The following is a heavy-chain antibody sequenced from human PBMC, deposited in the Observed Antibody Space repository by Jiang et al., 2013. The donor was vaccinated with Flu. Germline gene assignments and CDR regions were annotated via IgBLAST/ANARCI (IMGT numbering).Heavy chain of an antibody. V-gene: IGHV4-34*01. D-gene: IGHD5-24*01. J-gene: IGHJ4*02. CDR1: GGSFSGYY. Sequence: LLKPSETLSLTCAVYGGSFSGYYWSWIRQPPGKGLEWIGEINHSGSTNYNPSLKSRVTISVDTSKNQFSLKLSSVTAADTAVYYCAMTPLKGRWLQLGDYWGQGTLVTV. CDR2: INHSGST. CDR3: AMTPLKGRWLQLGDY.